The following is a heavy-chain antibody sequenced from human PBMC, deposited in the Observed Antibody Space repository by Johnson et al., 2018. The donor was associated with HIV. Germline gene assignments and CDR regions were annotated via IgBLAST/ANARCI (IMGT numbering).Heavy chain of an antibody. CDR1: GLTFTTYF. V-gene: IGHV3-66*01. D-gene: IGHD6-13*01. Sequence: VQLVESGGGVVQAGRSQRVSCAASGLTFTTYFIHWVRQAPGKGLEWVSVIYSVGKTYYADSVRGRFTISRDNSKNTLYLQMNSLRAEDTAGYYCASPPPAAGLGGDAFEIWGQGTMVTVSS. J-gene: IGHJ3*02. CDR3: ASPPPAAGLGGDAFEI. CDR2: IYSVGKT.